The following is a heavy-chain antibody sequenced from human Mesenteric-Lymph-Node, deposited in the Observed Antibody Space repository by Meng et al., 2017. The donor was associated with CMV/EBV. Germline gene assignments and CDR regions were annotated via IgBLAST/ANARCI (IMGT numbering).Heavy chain of an antibody. CDR3: ARMPSAGDYDVRVDY. J-gene: IGHJ4*02. V-gene: IGHV4-31*02. Sequence: SGGSISSGGYSWSWIRQHPGKGLEWIGYIYDSGSTYYKSSLKSRVTISVDTSKNQFSLKLSSVTAADTAVYYCARMPSAGDYDVRVDYWGQGTLVTVSS. CDR1: GGSISSGGYS. D-gene: IGHD4-17*01. CDR2: IYDSGST.